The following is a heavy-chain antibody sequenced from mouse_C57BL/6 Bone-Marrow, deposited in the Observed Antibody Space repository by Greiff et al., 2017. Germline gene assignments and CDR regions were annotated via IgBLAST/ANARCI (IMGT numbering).Heavy chain of an antibody. J-gene: IGHJ1*03. V-gene: IGHV1-81*01. CDR2: IYPRSGNT. D-gene: IGHD1-1*01. CDR1: GYTFTSYG. Sequence: VMLVESGAELARPGASVKLSCKASGYTFTSYGISWVKQRTGQGLEWIGEIYPRSGNTYYNEKFKGKATLTADKSSSTAYMVLRSLTSEDSAVYFCARHYYGSSDWYFDVWGTGTTVTVSS. CDR3: ARHYYGSSDWYFDV.